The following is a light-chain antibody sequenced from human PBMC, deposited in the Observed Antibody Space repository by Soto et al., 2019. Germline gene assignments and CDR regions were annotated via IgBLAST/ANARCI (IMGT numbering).Light chain of an antibody. CDR2: GAS. J-gene: IGKJ5*01. CDR1: QSVSSSY. CDR3: QQYGSSPPTIT. Sequence: EIVLTQSPGTLSLSPGERATLSCRASQSVSSSYLAWYQQKPGQAPRLLIYGASSRATGIPDRFSGSGSGTDFTLTISRLEPEDFAVYYCQQYGSSPPTITFGQGTDWRL. V-gene: IGKV3-20*01.